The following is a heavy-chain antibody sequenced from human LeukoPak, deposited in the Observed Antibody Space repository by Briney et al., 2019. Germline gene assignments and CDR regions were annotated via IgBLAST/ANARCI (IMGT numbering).Heavy chain of an antibody. Sequence: GGSLRLSCAASGFTFSRDNLHWVRQAPGKGLEWVAFMPYDGGNKYYADSVKGRFTISRDNSKNTLYLEMNSLTAEDTAVYYCVKDQGRGTYPFDYWGQGTLVTVS. CDR3: VKDQGRGTYPFDY. CDR2: MPYDGGNK. J-gene: IGHJ4*02. V-gene: IGHV3-30*02. D-gene: IGHD1-26*01. CDR1: GFTFSRDN.